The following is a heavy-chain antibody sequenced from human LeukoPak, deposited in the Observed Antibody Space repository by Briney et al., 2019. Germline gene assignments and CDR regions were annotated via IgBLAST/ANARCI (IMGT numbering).Heavy chain of an antibody. J-gene: IGHJ3*01. CDR3: ARVWAFCGVDRDPHFDV. D-gene: IGHD2-21*02. V-gene: IGHV3-53*04. CDR2: LYSGGDT. CDR1: GFTVSHNY. Sequence: GGSLRLSCAVSGFTVSHNYMSWVRQAPGKGLEWLPYLYSGGDTYYADSVKGRFTISRHNSKNTLFLQMNSLRVEDTALYYCARVWAFCGVDRDPHFDVWGQGTMVTVSS.